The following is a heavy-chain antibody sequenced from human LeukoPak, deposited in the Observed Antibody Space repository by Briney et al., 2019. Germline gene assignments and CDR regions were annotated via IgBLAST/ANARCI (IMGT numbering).Heavy chain of an antibody. CDR3: ARGTRDTADAFDI. CDR1: GFTFSSYA. V-gene: IGHV3-30-3*01. Sequence: PGGSLRLSCAASGFTFSSYAMHWVRQAPGKGLEWVAVISYDGSNKYYADSVKGRFTISRDNSKNTLYLQMNSLRAEDTAVYYCARGTRDTADAFDIWGQGTMVTVSS. D-gene: IGHD5-18*01. CDR2: ISYDGSNK. J-gene: IGHJ3*02.